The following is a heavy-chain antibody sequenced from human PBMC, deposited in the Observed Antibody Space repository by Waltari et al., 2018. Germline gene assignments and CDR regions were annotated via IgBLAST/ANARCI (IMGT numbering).Heavy chain of an antibody. CDR3: AKSYGVNYWNFDL. CDR1: GFTFSSYA. J-gene: IGHJ2*01. CDR2: IYSGGST. V-gene: IGHV3-23*03. D-gene: IGHD4-17*01. Sequence: EVQLLESGGGLVQPGGSLRLSCAASGFTFSSYAMSWVRQAPGKGLEWVSVIYSGGSTYYADSVKGRFTISRDNSKNMLYLQMNSLRAEDTAVYYCAKSYGVNYWNFDLWGRGTLVTVSS.